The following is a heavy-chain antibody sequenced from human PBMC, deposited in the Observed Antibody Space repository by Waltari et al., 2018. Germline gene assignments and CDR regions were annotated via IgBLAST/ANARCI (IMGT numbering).Heavy chain of an antibody. D-gene: IGHD3-3*01. CDR3: ARQGHYDFWTGYYLFDY. CDR1: GGSISNYY. CDR2: IYYSGST. V-gene: IGHV4-59*08. Sequence: QVQLQESGPGLVKPSETLSLTCTVSGGSISNYYWSWIRQSPGKGLEWIGSIYYSGSTNYNPSLMSRVTLSVDTSKNHFSLKLSSVTAADTALYYCARQGHYDFWTGYYLFDYWGQGTLVTVSS. J-gene: IGHJ4*02.